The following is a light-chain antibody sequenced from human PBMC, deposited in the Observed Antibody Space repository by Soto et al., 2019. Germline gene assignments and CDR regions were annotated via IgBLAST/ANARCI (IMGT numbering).Light chain of an antibody. Sequence: DIVLTQSPGTLSLSPGERATLSCRASQRVSSSYLAWYQQKAGQAPRLLINAASSRATGIPDRFSGSGSGTDFTLTISRLEPEDFAVYYCQQYGSTPITFGQGTRLEI. CDR2: AAS. J-gene: IGKJ5*01. V-gene: IGKV3-20*01. CDR1: QRVSSSY. CDR3: QQYGSTPIT.